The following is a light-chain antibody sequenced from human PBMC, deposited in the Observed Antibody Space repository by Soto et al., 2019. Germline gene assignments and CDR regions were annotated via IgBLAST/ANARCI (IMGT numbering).Light chain of an antibody. V-gene: IGLV3-21*02. J-gene: IGLJ2*01. Sequence: SYELTQPPSVSVVPGQTARISCGGNNIGSKSVHWYQQKPGRAPVLVVYDDRDRPSGIPERFSGSNSGGTATLTISRVEVGDEADYWCQVWDSSSANVVFCGGTKATVL. CDR1: NIGSKS. CDR2: DDR. CDR3: QVWDSSSANVV.